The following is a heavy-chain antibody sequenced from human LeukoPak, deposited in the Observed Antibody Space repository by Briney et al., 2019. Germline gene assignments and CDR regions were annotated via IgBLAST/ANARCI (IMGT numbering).Heavy chain of an antibody. D-gene: IGHD3-3*01. CDR3: ATSVTIFGVAIR. CDR1: GFTFDDYA. V-gene: IGHV3-9*01. Sequence: GGSLRLSCAASGFTFDDYAMHWVRQAPGKGLEWVSGISWNSGSIGYADSVKGRFTISRDNAKNSLYLQMNSLRAEDTALYYCATSVTIFGVAIRWGQGTLVTVSS. CDR2: ISWNSGSI. J-gene: IGHJ4*02.